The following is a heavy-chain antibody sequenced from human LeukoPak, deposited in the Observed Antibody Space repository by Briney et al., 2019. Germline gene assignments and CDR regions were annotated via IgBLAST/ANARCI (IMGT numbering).Heavy chain of an antibody. D-gene: IGHD4/OR15-4a*01. CDR2: ISGSGGST. J-gene: IGHJ4*02. V-gene: IGHV3-23*01. CDR3: AKSDYGGIYNPFDY. Sequence: TGGSLRLSCAASGFTFSSYAMSWVRQAPGKELEWVSAISGSGGSTYYADSVKGRFTISRDNSKNTLYLQMNSLRAEDTAVYYCAKSDYGGIYNPFDYWGQGTLVTVSS. CDR1: GFTFSSYA.